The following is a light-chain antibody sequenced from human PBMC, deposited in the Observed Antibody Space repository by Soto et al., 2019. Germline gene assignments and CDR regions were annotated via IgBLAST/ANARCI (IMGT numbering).Light chain of an antibody. Sequence: EIVLTQSPGILSLSPGERATLSCRASQSVSRSYLAWYQQKPGQAPRLVIYGASSRATGIPDRFSGSGSGTEFTLTISSLQSEDFAVYYCLHYNKWPRWTFGQGTKVDIK. J-gene: IGKJ1*01. V-gene: IGKV3-20*01. CDR1: QSVSRSY. CDR2: GAS. CDR3: LHYNKWPRWT.